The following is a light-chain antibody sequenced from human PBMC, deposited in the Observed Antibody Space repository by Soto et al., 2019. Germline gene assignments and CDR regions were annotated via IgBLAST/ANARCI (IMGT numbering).Light chain of an antibody. V-gene: IGKV3-11*01. CDR3: QQRRDWPIT. J-gene: IGKJ4*01. Sequence: EIVLTQSPATLSLSPRERVTLSCSANPSVDNSLSWYQQKPGQVPRLLIYDASNRATGIPARFSGSGSGTDFTLTISSLEPEDFAVYYCQQRRDWPITFGGGTKVEIK. CDR1: PSVDNS. CDR2: DAS.